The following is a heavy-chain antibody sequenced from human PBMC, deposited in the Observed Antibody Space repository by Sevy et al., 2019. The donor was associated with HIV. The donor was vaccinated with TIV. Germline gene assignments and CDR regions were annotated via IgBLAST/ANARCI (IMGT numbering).Heavy chain of an antibody. CDR2: ISSGSTYI. D-gene: IGHD1-26*01. V-gene: IGHV3-21*01. CDR3: ASDRGVGTSSYGMDV. Sequence: GESLKFSCAASGFTFSSYSMNWVRQAPGKGLEWVSSISSGSTYIYYVDSVKGRFTISRDNAKNSLYLQMNSLRAEDTAVYYCASDRGVGTSSYGMDVWGQGTTVTVSS. J-gene: IGHJ6*02. CDR1: GFTFSSYS.